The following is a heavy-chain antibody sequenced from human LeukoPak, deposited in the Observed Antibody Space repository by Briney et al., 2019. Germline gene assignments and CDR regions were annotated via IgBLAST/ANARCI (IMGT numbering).Heavy chain of an antibody. CDR1: GFTFSSYA. V-gene: IGHV3-30-3*01. CDR2: ISYDGSNK. D-gene: IGHD4-17*01. J-gene: IGHJ4*02. CDR3: ARDNRGEDFYGEDGY. Sequence: GRSLRLSCAASGFTFSSYAMHWVRQAPGKGLEWVAVISYDGSNKYYADSVKGRFTISRDNFKNTLYLQMNSLRAEDTAVYYCARDNRGEDFYGEDGYWGQGTLVTVSS.